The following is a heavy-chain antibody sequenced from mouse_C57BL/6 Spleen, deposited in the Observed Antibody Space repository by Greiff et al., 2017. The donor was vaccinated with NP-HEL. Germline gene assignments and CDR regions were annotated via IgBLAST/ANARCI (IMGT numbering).Heavy chain of an antibody. Sequence: EVMLVESGGGLVKPGGSLKLSCAASGFTFSSYAMSWVRQTPEKRLEWVATISDGGSYTYYPDNVKGRFPISRDNAKNNRYLQMSHLKSEDTAMYYCAREASSYDYDEGFAYWGQGTLVTVSA. CDR2: ISDGGSYT. CDR1: GFTFSSYA. CDR3: AREASSYDYDEGFAY. D-gene: IGHD2-4*01. V-gene: IGHV5-4*01. J-gene: IGHJ3*01.